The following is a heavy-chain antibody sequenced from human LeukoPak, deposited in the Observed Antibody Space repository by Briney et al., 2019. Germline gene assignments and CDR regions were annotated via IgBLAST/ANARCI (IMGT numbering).Heavy chain of an antibody. Sequence: PSETLSLTRAVYGETFSGFYWSWIRQPPGKGLEWIGEINYSGSTNYNPSLKSQVTISVDTSKNQFSLNLNSVTAADTAVYYCARISTVTHQFDYWGQGMLVTVSS. J-gene: IGHJ4*02. V-gene: IGHV4-34*01. CDR3: ARISTVTHQFDY. CDR2: INYSGST. CDR1: GETFSGFY. D-gene: IGHD4-17*01.